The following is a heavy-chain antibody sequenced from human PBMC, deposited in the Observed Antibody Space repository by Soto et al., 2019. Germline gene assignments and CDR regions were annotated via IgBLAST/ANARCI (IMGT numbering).Heavy chain of an antibody. J-gene: IGHJ6*02. CDR3: ARDIGGGTTGDYYYYYYGMDV. D-gene: IGHD4-17*01. CDR1: GYTFTSYA. V-gene: IGHV1-3*01. CDR2: INAGNGNT. Sequence: ASVKVSCKASGYTFTSYAMHWVLQAPGQRLEWMGWINAGNGNTKYSQKFQGRVTITRDTSASTAYMELSSLRSEDTAVYYCARDIGGGTTGDYYYYYYGMDVWGQGTTVTVSS.